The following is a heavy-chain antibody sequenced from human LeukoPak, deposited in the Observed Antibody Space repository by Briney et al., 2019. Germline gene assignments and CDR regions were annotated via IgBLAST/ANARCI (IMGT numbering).Heavy chain of an antibody. CDR2: IIPILGIA. Sequence: SVKVSCKASGGSFSGYTISWVRQAPGQGLEWMGKIIPILGIANYAQKFQGRVTITADKSTSTAYMELSSLRSEDTAVYYCAIDLGYSSGWPRNYYYGMDVWGQGTTVTVSS. CDR3: AIDLGYSSGWPRNYYYGMDV. D-gene: IGHD6-19*01. CDR1: GGSFSGYT. V-gene: IGHV1-69*04. J-gene: IGHJ6*02.